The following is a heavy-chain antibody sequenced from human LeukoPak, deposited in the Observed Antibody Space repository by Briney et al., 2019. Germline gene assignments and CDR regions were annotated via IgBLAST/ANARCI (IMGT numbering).Heavy chain of an antibody. CDR2: ISSDGRIT. Sequence: PGGSLRLSCTASGFTFRSYAMHWIRQAPGKGLEYVSAISSDGRITYYANSVKGRFTISRDNSKNTLYLQMGSLRADDTAVYYCARVSGWYWFVNWGQGTLATVSS. J-gene: IGHJ4*02. V-gene: IGHV3-64*01. D-gene: IGHD6-19*01. CDR1: GFTFRSYA. CDR3: ARVSGWYWFVN.